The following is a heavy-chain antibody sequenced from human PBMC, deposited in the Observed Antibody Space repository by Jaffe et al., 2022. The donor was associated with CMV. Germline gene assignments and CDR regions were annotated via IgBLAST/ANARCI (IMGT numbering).Heavy chain of an antibody. CDR3: ARPCLPYSSGCTGWFDP. V-gene: IGHV5-10-1*03. CDR1: GYSFTSYW. J-gene: IGHJ5*02. Sequence: EVQLVQSGAEVKKPGESLRISCKGSGYSFTSYWISWVRQMPGKGLEWMGRIDPSDSYTNYSPSFQGHVTISADKSISTAYLQWSSLKASDTAMYYCARPCLPYSSGCTGWFDPWGQGTLVTVSS. CDR2: IDPSDSYT. D-gene: IGHD6-19*01.